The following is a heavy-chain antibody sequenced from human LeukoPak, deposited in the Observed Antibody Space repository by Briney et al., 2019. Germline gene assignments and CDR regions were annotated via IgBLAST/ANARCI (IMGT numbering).Heavy chain of an antibody. D-gene: IGHD6-19*01. CDR1: GFTFSSYG. CDR3: AKTPIAVAGHFDY. CDR2: ISGSGGST. V-gene: IGHV3-23*01. Sequence: GGTLRLSCAASGFTFSSYGMSWVRQAPGKGLEWVSAISGSGGSTYYADSVKGRFTISRDNSKNTLCLQMNSLRAEDTAVYYCAKTPIAVAGHFDYWGQGTLVTVSS. J-gene: IGHJ4*02.